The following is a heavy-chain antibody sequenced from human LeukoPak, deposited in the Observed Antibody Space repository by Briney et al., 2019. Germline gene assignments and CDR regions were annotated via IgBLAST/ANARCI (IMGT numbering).Heavy chain of an antibody. Sequence: ASVKVSCKASGYTFTDYYLHWVRQTPGQGLEWMGWINPDSGGTNYAQRFTGRVTMTRDTSISTAYMDLSGLRSDDTAVYYCARRGLPVNQDISPGTLYYFDNWGQGTLVTVSS. CDR3: ARRGLPVNQDISPGTLYYFDN. CDR2: INPDSGGT. CDR1: GYTFTDYY. J-gene: IGHJ4*02. D-gene: IGHD2-15*01. V-gene: IGHV1-2*02.